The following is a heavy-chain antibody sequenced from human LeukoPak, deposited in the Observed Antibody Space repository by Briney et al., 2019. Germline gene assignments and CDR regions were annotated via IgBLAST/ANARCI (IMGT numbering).Heavy chain of an antibody. D-gene: IGHD6-13*01. Sequence: SETLSLTCTVSGGSISSSSYYWGWIRQPPGKGLEWIGSIYYSGSTYYNPSLKSRVTISVDTSKNQFSLKLSSVTAADTAVYYCARTSWYYYYYYYMDVWGKGTTVTISS. CDR1: GGSISSSSYY. V-gene: IGHV4-39*07. CDR3: ARTSWYYYYYYYMDV. J-gene: IGHJ6*03. CDR2: IYYSGST.